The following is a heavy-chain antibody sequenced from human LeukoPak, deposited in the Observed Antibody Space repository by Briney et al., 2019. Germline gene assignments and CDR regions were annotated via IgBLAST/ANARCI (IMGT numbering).Heavy chain of an antibody. Sequence: PGGSLRLSCAASGFTFSSYAMSWVHQAPGKGLEWVSAISGSGGSTYYADSVKGRFTISRDNSKNTLYLQMNSLRAEDTAVYYCAKDTSSSWTSIPFDYWGQGTLVTVSS. D-gene: IGHD6-13*01. CDR1: GFTFSSYA. CDR3: AKDTSSSWTSIPFDY. J-gene: IGHJ4*02. CDR2: ISGSGGST. V-gene: IGHV3-23*01.